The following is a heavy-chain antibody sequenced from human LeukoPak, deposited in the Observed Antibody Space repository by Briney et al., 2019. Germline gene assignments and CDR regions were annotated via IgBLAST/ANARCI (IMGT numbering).Heavy chain of an antibody. V-gene: IGHV3-48*03. J-gene: IGHJ4*02. CDR3: ARGVYDSSGYYHY. Sequence: GGSLRLSCAASGFTFSNYEMIWVRPAPGKGLEWVSYISSSGNTIYHADSVKGRFTISRDNAKNSPYLQMNSLRAEDTAVYYCARGVYDSSGYYHYWGQGTLVTVSS. CDR1: GFTFSNYE. D-gene: IGHD3-22*01. CDR2: ISSSGNTI.